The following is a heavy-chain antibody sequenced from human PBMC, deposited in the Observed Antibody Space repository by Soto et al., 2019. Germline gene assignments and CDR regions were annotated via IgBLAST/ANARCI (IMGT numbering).Heavy chain of an antibody. Sequence: SVKVSCKASGGTFSSYAISWVRQAPGQGLEWMGGIIPIFGTANHAQKFQGRVTITADESTSTAYMELSSLRSEDTAVYYCARSDIVVVPAASARYYYGMDVWGQGTTVTVYS. J-gene: IGHJ6*02. CDR1: GGTFSSYA. D-gene: IGHD2-2*01. V-gene: IGHV1-69*13. CDR3: ARSDIVVVPAASARYYYGMDV. CDR2: IIPIFGTA.